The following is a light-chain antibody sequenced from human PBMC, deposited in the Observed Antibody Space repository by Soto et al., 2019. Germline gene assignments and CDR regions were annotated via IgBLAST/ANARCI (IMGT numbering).Light chain of an antibody. Sequence: EIVLMQSPGTLSLSPGERATLSCRASRSVSSRYFAWYQQRPGQAPRLLIYGTSNRATGIPDKFSGSGSGTDFTLTISRLEPEDFAVYFCHQYGYSPNTFGQGTKLEIK. CDR3: HQYGYSPNT. CDR2: GTS. CDR1: RSVSSRY. J-gene: IGKJ2*01. V-gene: IGKV3-20*01.